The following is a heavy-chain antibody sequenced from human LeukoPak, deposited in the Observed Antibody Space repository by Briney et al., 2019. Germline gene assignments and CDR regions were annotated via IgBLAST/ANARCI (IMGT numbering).Heavy chain of an antibody. V-gene: IGHV1-69*05. CDR1: GGTFSSYA. CDR3: ASNDFWSGPVAFDI. D-gene: IGHD3-3*01. J-gene: IGHJ3*02. Sequence: SVKVSCKASGGTFSSYAISWVRQAPGQGLEWMGGIIPIFGTANYAQKFQGRVTITTDESTSTAYMELSSLRSEDTAVYYCASNDFWSGPVAFDIWGQGTMVTVSS. CDR2: IIPIFGTA.